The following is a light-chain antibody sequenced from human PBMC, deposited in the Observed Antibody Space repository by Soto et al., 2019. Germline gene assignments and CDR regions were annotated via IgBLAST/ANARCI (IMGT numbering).Light chain of an antibody. CDR2: AAS. CDR3: LQYDSSPWT. V-gene: IGKV1-17*03. Sequence: DIQMTQSPSAMSASVGDRVTITCRASQGISNHLAWFQQKPGTVPKRLIYAASTLQGGVPSRFNGSGSGTEFSLTIGSLQPADLATYYCLQYDSSPWTFGQGTKVEIK. CDR1: QGISNH. J-gene: IGKJ1*01.